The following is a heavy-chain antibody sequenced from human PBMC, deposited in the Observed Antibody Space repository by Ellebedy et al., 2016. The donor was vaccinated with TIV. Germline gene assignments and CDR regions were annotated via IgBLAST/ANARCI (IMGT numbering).Heavy chain of an antibody. CDR3: ARMSGSPRGY. CDR1: GYILSDDY. Sequence: ASVKVSCKASGYILSDDYVHWVRQAPGQGLEWMGCIDPRSGGTEYEQKFRGRVTMTSDSFLSTVYMQLTRLGYDDTAVYYCARMSGSPRGYWGQGTLVTVSS. V-gene: IGHV1-2*02. CDR2: IDPRSGGT. D-gene: IGHD3-10*01. J-gene: IGHJ4*02.